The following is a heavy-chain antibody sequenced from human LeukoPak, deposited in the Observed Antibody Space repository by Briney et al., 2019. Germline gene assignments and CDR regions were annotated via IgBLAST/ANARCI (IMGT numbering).Heavy chain of an antibody. Sequence: PGGSLRLSCAASGFTFSSYGMHWVRQAPGKGLEWVAVIWYDGSNKYYADSVKGRFTISRDNSKNTPYLQMNSLRAEDTAVYYCAKDFTVAVGTVFHLDYWGQGALVTVSS. CDR3: AKDFTVAVGTVFHLDY. V-gene: IGHV3-33*06. J-gene: IGHJ4*02. D-gene: IGHD6-13*01. CDR2: IWYDGSNK. CDR1: GFTFSSYG.